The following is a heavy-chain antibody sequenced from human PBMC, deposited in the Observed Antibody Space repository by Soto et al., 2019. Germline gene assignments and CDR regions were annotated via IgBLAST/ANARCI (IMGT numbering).Heavy chain of an antibody. CDR2: INHRGNT. V-gene: IGHV4-34*01. CDR1: GGSFSGYY. J-gene: IGHJ6*02. D-gene: IGHD2-8*01. CDR3: ARQEVPQWFTKGYYGMDV. Sequence: SATLSLTSPVYGGSFSGYYWTWIRQPPGKGLEWIGEINHRGNTNYNPSLKSRVTISVDTSKNQFSLKLTSVTAADTAVYYCARQEVPQWFTKGYYGMDVWDQGTTVT.